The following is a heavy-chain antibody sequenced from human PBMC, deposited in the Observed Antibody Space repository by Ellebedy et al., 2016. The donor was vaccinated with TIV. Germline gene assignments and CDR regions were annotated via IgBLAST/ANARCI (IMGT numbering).Heavy chain of an antibody. CDR2: ISWNRGSV. CDR1: GFTFDDYA. D-gene: IGHD3-10*01. V-gene: IGHV3-9*01. Sequence: SLKISCAASGFTFDDYAMHWVRQPPGKGLEWVSGISWNRGSVDYADSVKGRFTISRYNAKHSLYLQMNSLRAEDTAVYYCASRGVAVQGADYWGQGTLVTVSS. CDR3: ASRGVAVQGADY. J-gene: IGHJ4*02.